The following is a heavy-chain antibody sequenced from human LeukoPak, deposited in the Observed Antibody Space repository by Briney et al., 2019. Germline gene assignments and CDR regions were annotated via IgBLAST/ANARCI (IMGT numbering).Heavy chain of an antibody. Sequence: ASVKVSCKTSGYTFTGYDINWVRQAAGQGFEWMGWVHPNSGDTGYAHNLQGRITITRDSSTATVFMELSSLRSEDTAVYYCARDSIVVVPAASGYYYYGMDVWGQGTTVTVSS. D-gene: IGHD2-2*01. CDR2: VHPNSGDT. V-gene: IGHV1-8*01. J-gene: IGHJ6*02. CDR1: GYTFTGYD. CDR3: ARDSIVVVPAASGYYYYGMDV.